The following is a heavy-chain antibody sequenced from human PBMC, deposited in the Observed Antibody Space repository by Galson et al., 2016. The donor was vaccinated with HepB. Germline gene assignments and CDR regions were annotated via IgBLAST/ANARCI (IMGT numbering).Heavy chain of an antibody. CDR1: GFNFRTYA. D-gene: IGHD6-13*01. CDR3: AREMGVAAPAVFDY. V-gene: IGHV3-33*08. J-gene: IGHJ4*02. Sequence: SLRLSCAASGFNFRTYAMHWVRQAPGKGLEWVALIWSDGSNKYYADSVKGRFTISRDSSKNTLSLQMNSLRAEDTAVYYCAREMGVAAPAVFDYWGQGTLVTVSS. CDR2: IWSDGSNK.